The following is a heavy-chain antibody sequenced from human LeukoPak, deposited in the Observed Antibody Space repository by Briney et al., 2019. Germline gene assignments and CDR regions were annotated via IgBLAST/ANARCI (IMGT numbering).Heavy chain of an antibody. CDR1: GFTFTNYY. CDR3: AREGSYTGSDTHDY. J-gene: IGHJ4*02. Sequence: GESLKISCRSSGFTFTNYYIGWVRQMPGKGLEWMGIIYPGDSNTRYGPSFQGQVTMSVDKSTNTAYLQWSSLRASDTAMYYCAREGSYTGSDTHDYWGQGTLVTVSS. V-gene: IGHV5-51*01. D-gene: IGHD3-10*01. CDR2: IYPGDSNT.